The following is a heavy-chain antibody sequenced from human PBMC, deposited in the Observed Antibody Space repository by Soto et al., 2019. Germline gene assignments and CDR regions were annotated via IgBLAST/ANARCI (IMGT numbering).Heavy chain of an antibody. J-gene: IGHJ4*02. CDR2: INAGNGNT. Sequence: ASVKVSCKASGYTFTSYAMHWVRQAPGQRLEWMGWINAGNGNTKYSQKFQGRVTITRDTSASTAYMELSSLRSENTAVYYYAGGWGLYYFNYGGRETLVTVSS. CDR3: AGGWGLYYFNY. D-gene: IGHD7-27*01. V-gene: IGHV1-3*01. CDR1: GYTFTSYA.